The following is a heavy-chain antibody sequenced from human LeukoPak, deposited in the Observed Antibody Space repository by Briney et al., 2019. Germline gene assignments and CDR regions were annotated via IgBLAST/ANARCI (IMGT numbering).Heavy chain of an antibody. Sequence: QTGGSLRLSCAAPGFTFSSYSMNWVRQAPGKGLEWVSYISSSSSTIYYADSVKGRFTISRDNAKNSLYLQMNSLRDEDTAVYYCARDQELLWFGELNYYGMDVWGQGTTVTVSS. V-gene: IGHV3-48*02. CDR2: ISSSSSTI. CDR3: ARDQELLWFGELNYYGMDV. CDR1: GFTFSSYS. D-gene: IGHD3-10*01. J-gene: IGHJ6*02.